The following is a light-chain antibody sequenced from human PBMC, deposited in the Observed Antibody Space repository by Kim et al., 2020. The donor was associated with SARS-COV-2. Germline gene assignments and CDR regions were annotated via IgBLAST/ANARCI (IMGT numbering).Light chain of an antibody. Sequence: ATINCKSSQSVLYSSNNKNYLAWYQQKPGQPPKLLIYWASTRESGVPDRFSGSGSGTDFTLTISSLQAGDVAVYYCQQYYSTPQTFGQGTKVDIK. CDR3: QQYYSTPQT. CDR2: WAS. V-gene: IGKV4-1*01. J-gene: IGKJ1*01. CDR1: QSVLYSSNNKNY.